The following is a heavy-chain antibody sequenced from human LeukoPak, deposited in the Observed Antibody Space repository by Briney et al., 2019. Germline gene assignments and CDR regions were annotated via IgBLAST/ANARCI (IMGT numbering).Heavy chain of an antibody. CDR2: IYYGGSS. Sequence: SQTLSLTCTVSGGSISSYYSSWVRQPARKGLEWIGYIYYGGSSHYKPSLKSRVTISVDKSKNQFSLKLSSVTAADAAVYYCARIGVTAADNWFDPWGQGTLVTVSS. CDR3: ARIGVTAADNWFDP. V-gene: IGHV4-59*01. D-gene: IGHD2-8*01. CDR1: GGSISSYY. J-gene: IGHJ5*02.